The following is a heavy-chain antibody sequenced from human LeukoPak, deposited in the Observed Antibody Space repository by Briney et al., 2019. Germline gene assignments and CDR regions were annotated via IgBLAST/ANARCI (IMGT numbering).Heavy chain of an antibody. CDR3: AKDRVGATER. Sequence: GGSLRLSCAASGLNFNDNDMDWVRQAPGKGLEWVAVIWDDGSNKYYAESVKGRFTISRDISKNMLYLQMNSLRVEDTAVYYCAKDRVGATERWGQGTLVTVSS. CDR1: GLNFNDND. J-gene: IGHJ4*02. CDR2: IWDDGSNK. V-gene: IGHV3-33*06. D-gene: IGHD1-26*01.